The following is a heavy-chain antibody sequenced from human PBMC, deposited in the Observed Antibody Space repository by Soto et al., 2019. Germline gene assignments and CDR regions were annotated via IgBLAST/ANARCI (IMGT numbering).Heavy chain of an antibody. V-gene: IGHV1-69*01. CDR3: ARDRASVGVVIIEGWFDP. CDR1: GGTFSSYA. J-gene: IGHJ5*02. Sequence: QVQLVQSGAEVKKPGSSVKDSCKASGGTFSSYAISWVRQAPGQGLEWMGGIIPIFGTANYAQKFQGRVTITADESTSTAYMELSSLRSEDTAVYYCARDRASVGVVIIEGWFDPWGQGTLVTVSS. D-gene: IGHD3-3*01. CDR2: IIPIFGTA.